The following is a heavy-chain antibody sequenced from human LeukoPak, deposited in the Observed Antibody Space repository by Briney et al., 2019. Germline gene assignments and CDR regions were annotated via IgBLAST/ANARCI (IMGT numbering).Heavy chain of an antibody. Sequence: GGALRLSCAASGVTFSSYWMSWVRQAPGKGVEGGADINQDGSEKYYVDSVKGPFPISRDNAKNSLYLQMNSLRAEDTAVYYCARVPISKRSGHIDYWGQGTLVTVSS. D-gene: IGHD2-21*01. V-gene: IGHV3-7*01. CDR1: GVTFSSYW. J-gene: IGHJ4*02. CDR3: ARVPISKRSGHIDY. CDR2: INQDGSEK.